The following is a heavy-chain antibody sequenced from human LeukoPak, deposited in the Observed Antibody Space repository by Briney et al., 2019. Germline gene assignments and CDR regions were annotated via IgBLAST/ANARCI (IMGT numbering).Heavy chain of an antibody. J-gene: IGHJ4*02. CDR1: GGSISSYY. CDR2: IYYSGST. Sequence: SETLSLTCTVSGGSISSYYWNWIRQPPGKGLEWIGYIYYSGSTNYNPSLESRVTISVDTSKNQFSLKLSSVTAADTAVYYCASYWGGRFDYWGQGTLVTVSS. D-gene: IGHD7-27*01. V-gene: IGHV4-59*01. CDR3: ASYWGGRFDY.